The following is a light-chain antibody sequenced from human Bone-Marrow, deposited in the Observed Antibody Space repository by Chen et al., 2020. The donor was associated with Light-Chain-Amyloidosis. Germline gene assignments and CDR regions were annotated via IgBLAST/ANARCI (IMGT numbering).Light chain of an antibody. CDR1: SSNIGAGYN. J-gene: IGLJ2*01. V-gene: IGLV1-40*01. CDR3: QSFDGTLRGAVV. CDR2: DNN. Sequence: QSVLAQPPAVSGAPGQTVTISCTASSSNIGAGYNVHWYQQLPGTVPNLLIYDNNNRPSGVPDRFSGSQSGTSASLSITGLQAHDEADYYCQSFDGTLRGAVVFGGGTTLTVL.